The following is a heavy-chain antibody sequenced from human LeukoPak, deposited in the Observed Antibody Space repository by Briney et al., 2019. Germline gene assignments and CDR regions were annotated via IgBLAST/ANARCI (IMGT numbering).Heavy chain of an antibody. V-gene: IGHV4-59*12. CDR1: GGSISNYY. CDR3: ARDLYDSSGYYHDY. Sequence: SETLCLTCTVSGGSISNYYWSWIRQPPGKGLEWIGYIYYSGSTHYNPSLKSRVTISVDKSKNQFSLKLSSVTAADTAVYYCARDLYDSSGYYHDYWGQGTLVTVSS. D-gene: IGHD3-22*01. J-gene: IGHJ4*02. CDR2: IYYSGST.